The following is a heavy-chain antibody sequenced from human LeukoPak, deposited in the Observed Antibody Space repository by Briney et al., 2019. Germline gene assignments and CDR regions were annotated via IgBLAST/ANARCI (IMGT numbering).Heavy chain of an antibody. J-gene: IGHJ4*02. D-gene: IGHD2-21*01. CDR1: GFTFSSYG. Sequence: PGRSLRLSCAASGFTFSSYGMHWVRQAPGKGLEWVAVISYDGSNKYYADSVKGRFTISRDNSKIPLDLQMNSLRHEDTAVYYCARGHILVNYYFDYWGQGTLVTVSS. CDR2: ISYDGSNK. V-gene: IGHV3-30*03. CDR3: ARGHILVNYYFDY.